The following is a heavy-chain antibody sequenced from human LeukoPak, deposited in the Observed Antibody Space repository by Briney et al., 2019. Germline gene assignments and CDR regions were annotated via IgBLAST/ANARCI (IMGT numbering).Heavy chain of an antibody. V-gene: IGHV4-39*02. Sequence: SETLSLTCTVSGASISSYYWGWIRQPPGKGLEWIGSIYYSGSTYYNPSLKSRVTISVDTSKSLFSLKLSSVTAADTAVYYCARGINGAKWLVPYYFDYWGHGTLVTVSS. CDR2: IYYSGST. CDR3: ARGINGAKWLVPYYFDY. J-gene: IGHJ4*01. CDR1: GASISSYY. D-gene: IGHD6-19*01.